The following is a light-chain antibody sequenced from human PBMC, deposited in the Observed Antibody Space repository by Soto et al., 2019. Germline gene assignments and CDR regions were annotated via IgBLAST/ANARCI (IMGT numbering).Light chain of an antibody. J-gene: IGLJ3*02. CDR2: EVS. CDR1: SSDVGAYNY. Sequence: QSALTQPASVSGSPGQSIIISCTGTSSDVGAYNYVSWYQQHPGKAPKLMIYEVSNRPSGVSNRFSGSKSANTASLTISGLQAGDGADYYCSSYTSSSTWLFCGGTKLTVL. CDR3: SSYTSSSTWL. V-gene: IGLV2-14*03.